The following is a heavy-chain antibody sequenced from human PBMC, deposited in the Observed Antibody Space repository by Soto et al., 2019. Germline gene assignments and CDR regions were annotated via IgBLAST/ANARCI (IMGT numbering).Heavy chain of an antibody. J-gene: IGHJ4*02. CDR3: ARRWGEGRVDY. CDR2: IYHSGNT. D-gene: IGHD3-10*01. CDR1: GGSISSSNW. V-gene: IGHV4-4*02. Sequence: QVQLQESGPGLVKPSGTLSLTCAVSGGSISSSNWWSWVRQPPGKGLEWIGEIYHSGNTNYNPSLKSRVTMAVDMSRNQFSLKLSSVTAADTAVYYCARRWGEGRVDYWGQGTLVTVSS.